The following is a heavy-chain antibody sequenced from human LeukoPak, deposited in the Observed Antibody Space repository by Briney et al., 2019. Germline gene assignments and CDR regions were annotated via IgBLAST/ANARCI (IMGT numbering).Heavy chain of an antibody. Sequence: GGSLRLSCAASGFTFSSYAMHWVRQAPGKGLEWVAVISYDGSNKYYADSVKGRFTISRDNSKNTLYLQMNSLRAEDTAVYYCARDRSGSYSYFDYWGQGTLVTVSS. V-gene: IGHV3-30*04. D-gene: IGHD1-26*01. CDR2: ISYDGSNK. CDR1: GFTFSSYA. J-gene: IGHJ4*02. CDR3: ARDRSGSYSYFDY.